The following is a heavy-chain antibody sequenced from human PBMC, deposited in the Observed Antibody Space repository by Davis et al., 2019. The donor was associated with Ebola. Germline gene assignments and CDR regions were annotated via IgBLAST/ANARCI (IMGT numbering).Heavy chain of an antibody. D-gene: IGHD3-10*01. CDR2: ISYDGSNK. V-gene: IGHV3-30*03. J-gene: IGHJ6*02. Sequence: GGSLRLSCAASGFTFSSYSMNWVRQAPGKGLEWVAVISYDGSNKYYADSVKGRFTISRDNSKNTLYLQMNSLRAEDTAVYYCARARGQYYYYGMDVWGQGTTVTVSS. CDR1: GFTFSSYS. CDR3: ARARGQYYYYGMDV.